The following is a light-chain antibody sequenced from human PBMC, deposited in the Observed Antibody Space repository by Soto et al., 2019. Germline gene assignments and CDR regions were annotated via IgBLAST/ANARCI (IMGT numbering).Light chain of an antibody. CDR1: QSVLYSSNNKNY. J-gene: IGKJ2*01. Sequence: DIVMTQSPDSLAVSLGERATINCKSSQSVLYSSNNKNYLAWFQQKSGQPPKLLIYWASTRESVVPDRFSGSGSGTYFTLTISSRQAEDVAVYYCQQYYTAPYPFGQGTKLEIK. CDR2: WAS. V-gene: IGKV4-1*01. CDR3: QQYYTAPYP.